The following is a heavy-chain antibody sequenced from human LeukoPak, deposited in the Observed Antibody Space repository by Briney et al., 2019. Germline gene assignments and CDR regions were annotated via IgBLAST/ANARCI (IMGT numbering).Heavy chain of an antibody. CDR2: ISAYNGNT. J-gene: IGHJ5*02. CDR1: GYTFTSYG. D-gene: IGHD6-13*01. V-gene: IGHV1-18*01. CDR3: ARGLENRIAAAGVGLFDP. Sequence: ASVKVSCKPSGYTFTSYGISWVRQAPGQGLEWMGWISAYNGNTNYAQKLQGRVTMTTDTSTSTAYMELRSLRSDDTAVYYCARGLENRIAAAGVGLFDPWGQGTLVTVSS.